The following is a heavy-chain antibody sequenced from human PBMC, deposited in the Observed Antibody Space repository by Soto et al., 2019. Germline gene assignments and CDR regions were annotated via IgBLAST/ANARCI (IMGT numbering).Heavy chain of an antibody. V-gene: IGHV1-69*06. CDR1: GGTFSSYA. D-gene: IGHD6-13*01. J-gene: IGHJ6*02. CDR3: AHSRIPAAGTGYYYYYRMDV. Sequence: SVKVSCKAAGGTFSSYAISWVRQAPGQGLEWMGGIIPIFGTANYAQKSQGRVTITADKSTSTAYMELSSLRAEYPAVSYCAHSRIPAAGTGYYYYYRMDVWGRRTTVTV. CDR2: IIPIFGTA.